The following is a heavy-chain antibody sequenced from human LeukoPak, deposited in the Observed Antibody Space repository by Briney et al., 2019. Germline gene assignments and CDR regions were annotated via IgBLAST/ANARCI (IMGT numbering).Heavy chain of an antibody. Sequence: SETLSLTPAVSGGSITLDNWLWVPQPPGKGLEWIGYVYSSGNTNYNPSLKSRVTISIDTYNNQFSLKLSSVTAADTAVYYCARRKDFTTWGQRTMVTVSS. CDR1: GGSITLDN. D-gene: IGHD3-22*01. J-gene: IGHJ3*01. V-gene: IGHV4-59*08. CDR2: VYSSGNT. CDR3: ARRKDFTT.